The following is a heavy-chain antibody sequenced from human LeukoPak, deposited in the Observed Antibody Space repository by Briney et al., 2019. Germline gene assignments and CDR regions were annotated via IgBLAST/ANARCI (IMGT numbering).Heavy chain of an antibody. D-gene: IGHD3-10*01. J-gene: IGHJ6*03. CDR3: AKASMVRGFYYYYYYMDV. Sequence: GESLRLSCAASGFTFTTYWMSWVRQAPGKGLEWVANIKQDGTEKYYVDSVKGRFTISRDNAKNSLYLQMNSLRVEDTAVYYCAKASMVRGFYYYYYYMDVWGKGTTVTISS. CDR2: IKQDGTEK. V-gene: IGHV3-7*01. CDR1: GFTFTTYW.